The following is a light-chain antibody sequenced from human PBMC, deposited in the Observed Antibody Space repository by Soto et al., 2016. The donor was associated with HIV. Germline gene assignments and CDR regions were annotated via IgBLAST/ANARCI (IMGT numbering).Light chain of an antibody. J-gene: IGKJ2*01. Sequence: DIQMTQSPSSLSASVGDRVTLTCRASQSIRAYLNWYQQKPGKAPILLIYAASTLQSGVPSRFSGSGSGTDFTLTISSLQPEDFATYYCQQSYSNPPYTFGQGTKLEIK. V-gene: IGKV1-39*01. CDR2: AAS. CDR3: QQSYSNPPYT. CDR1: QSIRAY.